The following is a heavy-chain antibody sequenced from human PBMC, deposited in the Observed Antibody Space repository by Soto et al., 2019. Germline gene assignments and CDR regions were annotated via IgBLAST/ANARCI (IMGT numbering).Heavy chain of an antibody. Sequence: GSGPTLVNPTQTLTLTCTFSGFSLSTSGMCVSWIRQPPGKALEWLARIDWDDDKYYSTSLKTRLTISKDTSKNQVVLTMTNMDPVDTATYYCARILDYYGSGSYTDYWGQGTLVTVSS. CDR2: IDWDDDK. CDR3: ARILDYYGSGSYTDY. CDR1: GFSLSTSGMC. J-gene: IGHJ4*02. D-gene: IGHD3-10*01. V-gene: IGHV2-70*11.